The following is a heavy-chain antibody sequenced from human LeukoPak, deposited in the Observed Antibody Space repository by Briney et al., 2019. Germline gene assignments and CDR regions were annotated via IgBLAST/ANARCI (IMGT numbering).Heavy chain of an antibody. Sequence: SETLSLTCAVYGGSFSGYYWSWIRQPPGKGLEWIGEINHSGSTNYNPSLKSRVTISVDTSKNQFSLKLSSVTAADTAVYYCARGQLTFGSWYEGGWFDYWGQGTLVTVSS. CDR3: ARGQLTFGSWYEGGWFDY. V-gene: IGHV4-34*01. CDR2: INHSGST. D-gene: IGHD6-13*01. J-gene: IGHJ4*02. CDR1: GGSFSGYY.